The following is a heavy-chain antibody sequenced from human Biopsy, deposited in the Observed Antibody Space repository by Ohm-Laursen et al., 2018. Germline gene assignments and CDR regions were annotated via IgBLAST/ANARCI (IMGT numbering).Heavy chain of an antibody. V-gene: IGHV4-39*01. D-gene: IGHD2-2*02. CDR2: MHNSGST. Sequence: GTLSLTCTVSGDSISSSNFYWAWIRQPPGKGLEWIGSMHNSGSTYYNPSLKSRVTISIDASKNQFSLKLTSVTAADMAVYYCASMPAAIHEPNYSYYGMHVWGQGTTVTVSS. CDR1: GDSISSSNFY. CDR3: ASMPAAIHEPNYSYYGMHV. J-gene: IGHJ6*02.